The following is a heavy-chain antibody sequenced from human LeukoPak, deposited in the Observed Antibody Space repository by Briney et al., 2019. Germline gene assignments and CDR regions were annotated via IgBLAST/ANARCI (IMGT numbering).Heavy chain of an antibody. CDR2: ITGASYT. J-gene: IGHJ5*02. CDR3: ARGGQEGCSAGSCYWFDP. V-gene: IGHV3-11*05. CDR1: GFTFSDYQ. D-gene: IGHD2-15*01. Sequence: GGSLRLYCAASGFTFSDYQMSWIRQAPGKGLEWVSYITGASYTNYAASVKGRFTISRDNAKNSLYLQMNSLRDDDTAVYYCARGGQEGCSAGSCYWFDPWGQGTLVTVSS.